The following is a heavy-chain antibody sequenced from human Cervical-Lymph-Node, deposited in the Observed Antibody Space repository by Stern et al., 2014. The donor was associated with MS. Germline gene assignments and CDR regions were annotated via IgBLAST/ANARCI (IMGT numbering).Heavy chain of an antibody. D-gene: IGHD1-26*01. CDR3: ARNGAGGSYSASAFDY. CDR2: ISSSSSYI. CDR1: GFTFSSYS. J-gene: IGHJ4*02. V-gene: IGHV3-21*01. Sequence: EMQLVESGGGLVKPGGSLRLSCAASGFTFSSYSMNWVRQAPGKGLEWVSSISSSSSYIYYADSVKGRFTISRDNAKNSLYLQMNSLRAEDTAVYYCARNGAGGSYSASAFDYWGQGTLVTVSS.